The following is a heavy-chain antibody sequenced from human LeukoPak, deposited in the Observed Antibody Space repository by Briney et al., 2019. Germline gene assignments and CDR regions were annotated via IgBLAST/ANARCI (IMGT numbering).Heavy chain of an antibody. CDR2: ISGNGGST. J-gene: IGHJ4*02. V-gene: IGHV3-23*01. CDR3: ATRGNYYGYFGS. D-gene: IGHD5-18*01. Sequence: GGSLRLPCATSGLTLDTYAMTWVRQAPGKGLEWVSTISGNGGSTYYAGSVKGRFAISKDISKSTLYLAMNSLTGEDTAIYFCATRGNYYGYFGSWGQGTLVTVSS. CDR1: GLTLDTYA.